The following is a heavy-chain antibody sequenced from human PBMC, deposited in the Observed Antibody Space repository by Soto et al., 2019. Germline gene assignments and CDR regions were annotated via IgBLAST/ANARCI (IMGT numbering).Heavy chain of an antibody. CDR3: ARGELGSMDYYYGMDV. V-gene: IGHV4-59*01. CDR1: GGSISSYY. D-gene: IGHD7-27*01. J-gene: IGHJ6*02. Sequence: SSETLSLTCTVAGGSISSYYWSWIRQPPGKGLEWIGYIYYSGSTNYNPSLKSRVTISVDTSKNQFSLKLSSVTAADTAVYYCARGELGSMDYYYGMDVWGQGTTVTVSS. CDR2: IYYSGST.